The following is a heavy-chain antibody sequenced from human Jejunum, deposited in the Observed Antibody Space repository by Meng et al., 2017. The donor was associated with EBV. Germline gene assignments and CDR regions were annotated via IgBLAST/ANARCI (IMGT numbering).Heavy chain of an antibody. Sequence: HLHERTPDLWKPPGTLSLPCAVSTAFISSYEWWSWVRQPPGKGLEWLGEINQVGSTYYNPSLKNRVTISIDTSKRQFSLRLNSMTAADTAVYYCARASSERLLDYWGQGTLVTVSS. D-gene: IGHD1-14*01. J-gene: IGHJ4*02. CDR1: TAFISSYEW. CDR3: ARASSERLLDY. V-gene: IGHV4-4*03. CDR2: INQVGST.